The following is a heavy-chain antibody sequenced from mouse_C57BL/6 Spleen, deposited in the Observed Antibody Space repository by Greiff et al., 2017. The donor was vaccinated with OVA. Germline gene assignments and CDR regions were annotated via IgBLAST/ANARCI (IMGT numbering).Heavy chain of an antibody. J-gene: IGHJ3*01. CDR3: ARPDYYGTSY. CDR2: IHPNSGST. Sequence: QVQLKESGAELVKPGASVKLSCKASGYTFTSYWMHWVKQRPGQGLEWIGMIHPNSGSTNYNEKFKSKATLTVDKSSSTAYMQLSSLTSEDSAVYYCARPDYYGTSYWGQGTLVTVSA. V-gene: IGHV1-64*01. CDR1: GYTFTSYW. D-gene: IGHD1-1*01.